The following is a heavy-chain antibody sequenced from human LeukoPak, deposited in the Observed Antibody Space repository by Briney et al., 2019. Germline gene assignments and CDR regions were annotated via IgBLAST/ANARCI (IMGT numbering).Heavy chain of an antibody. CDR3: ARGHPRSSGWLYYYYCMDG. Sequence: SETLSLTCAVYGGSFSGYYWSWIRQPPGKGLEWMGEINHSGSTNYNPSIKSRVTISVDTSKNQFSLKLSSVTAADTAVYYCARGHPRSSGWLYYYYCMDGWGQGSTVTVSS. CDR2: INHSGST. D-gene: IGHD6-19*01. CDR1: GGSFSGYY. J-gene: IGHJ6*01. V-gene: IGHV4-34*01.